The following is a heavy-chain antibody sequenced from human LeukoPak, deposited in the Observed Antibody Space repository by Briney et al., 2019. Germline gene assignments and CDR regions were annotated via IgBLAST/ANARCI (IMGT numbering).Heavy chain of an antibody. CDR2: IYHSGST. V-gene: IGHV4-30-2*01. CDR3: ARACGGTCYFDY. J-gene: IGHJ4*02. CDR1: GGSISSGGYS. D-gene: IGHD2-15*01. Sequence: SQTLSLTCAVSGGSISSGGYSWSWIRQPPGKGLEWIGYIYHSGSTSYNPSLKSRVTVSVDRSTNQFSLKLSSVTAADTAVYYWARACGGTCYFDYWGQGTRVTVSS.